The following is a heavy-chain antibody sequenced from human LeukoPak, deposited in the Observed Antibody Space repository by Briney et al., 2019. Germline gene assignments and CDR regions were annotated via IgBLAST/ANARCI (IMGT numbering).Heavy chain of an antibody. CDR3: ARALYYDSSGYYSSSYYYFQH. Sequence: GASVKVSCKASGYTFTSCYLHWVRQAPGQGLEWMGWINPNSGGTKYAQKFQGRVTMTRDTSISTAYMELSRLRSDDTAEYYCARALYYDSSGYYSSSYYYFQHWGQGILVTVSS. J-gene: IGHJ1*01. CDR2: INPNSGGT. V-gene: IGHV1-2*02. D-gene: IGHD3-22*01. CDR1: GYTFTSCY.